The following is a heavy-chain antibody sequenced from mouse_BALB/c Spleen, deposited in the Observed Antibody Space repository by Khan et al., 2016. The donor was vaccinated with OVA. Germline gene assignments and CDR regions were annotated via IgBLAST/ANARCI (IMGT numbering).Heavy chain of an antibody. D-gene: IGHD1-1*01. Sequence: EVQLVESGGGLVQPGGSLKLSCAASGFTFSSYGMSWVRQTPDKRLDLVATINSNGGSTYYPDSVKGRFTISRDNAKNTLYLQMSSLKSEDTAMYYCARGGITTVVGGYYAMDYWGQGTSVNVSS. CDR2: INSNGGST. CDR3: ARGGITTVVGGYYAMDY. CDR1: GFTFSSYG. V-gene: IGHV5-6-3*01. J-gene: IGHJ4*01.